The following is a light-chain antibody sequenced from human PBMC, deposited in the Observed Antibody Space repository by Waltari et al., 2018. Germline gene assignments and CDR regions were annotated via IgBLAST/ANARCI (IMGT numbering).Light chain of an antibody. V-gene: IGLV3-21*03. CDR2: DDW. J-gene: IGLJ1*01. CDR3: QVYKRGGDHDYV. CDR1: NMRGTS. Sequence: SYVLTQPPSVSVAPGKTATITRGGNMRGTSEHGYQRKAGQAPVLVVYDDWDRPSGIPERFSGSTSGSMATLTISGVEAGDEADYFCQVYKRGGDHDYVFGTGTKVTVL.